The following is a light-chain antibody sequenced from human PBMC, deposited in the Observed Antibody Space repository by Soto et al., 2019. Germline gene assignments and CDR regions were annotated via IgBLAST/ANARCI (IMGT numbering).Light chain of an antibody. J-gene: IGLJ1*01. Sequence: QSPLTQPGSLSGSPGQSVTISCTGTSSDVGRYDYVSWYQQYPGEAPKLIIYDVTERPSGVPDRFSGSKSGNTASLTISGLRAEDEAAYSCCSFAGSYSYVFGSGTKVTVL. CDR2: DVT. CDR3: CSFAGSYSYV. CDR1: SSDVGRYDY. V-gene: IGLV2-11*01.